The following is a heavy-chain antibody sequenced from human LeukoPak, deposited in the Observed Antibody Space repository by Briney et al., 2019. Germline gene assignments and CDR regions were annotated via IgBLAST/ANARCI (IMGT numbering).Heavy chain of an antibody. Sequence: PWGSLRLTCAASGLTFSRYWMSWVCQAPGKGLEWVANIKQDGSEKYYVDSVKGRFTISRDNAKNSLYLQMNSLRAEDTAVYYCAGWGVNYGLDVWAQRPTVPVSS. CDR2: IKQDGSEK. CDR1: GLTFSRYW. D-gene: IGHD2-8*01. CDR3: AGWGVNYGLDV. J-gene: IGHJ6*01. V-gene: IGHV3-7*05.